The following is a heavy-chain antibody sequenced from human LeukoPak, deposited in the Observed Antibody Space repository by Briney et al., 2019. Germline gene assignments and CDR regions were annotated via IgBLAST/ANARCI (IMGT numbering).Heavy chain of an antibody. D-gene: IGHD6-13*01. CDR1: GGSFSGYY. CDR3: ARAAAAGTLLYFYYFYGMDV. Sequence: SEALSLTCAVSGGSFSGYYWSWIRQPPGKGLEWVGEINHSGSTNYNPSLKSRVTISVDTSKNQFSLKLSSVTASDTAVYYCARAAAAGTLLYFYYFYGMDVWGQGTTVTVSS. V-gene: IGHV4-34*01. J-gene: IGHJ6*02. CDR2: INHSGST.